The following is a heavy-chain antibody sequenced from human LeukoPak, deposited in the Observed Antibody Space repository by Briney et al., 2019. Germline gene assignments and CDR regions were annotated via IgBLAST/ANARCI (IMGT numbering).Heavy chain of an antibody. V-gene: IGHV4-59*01. CDR1: GGSISSNYY. D-gene: IGHD3-22*01. Sequence: SETLSLTCTVSGGSISSNYYWSWIRQPPGKGLEWIGYIYYSGYANYNPSLKSRVTIPVDTSKNQFSLKLSSVTAADTAVYYCARATLDDSRNWSDPWGQGTLVTVSS. CDR2: IYYSGYA. CDR3: ARATLDDSRNWSDP. J-gene: IGHJ5*02.